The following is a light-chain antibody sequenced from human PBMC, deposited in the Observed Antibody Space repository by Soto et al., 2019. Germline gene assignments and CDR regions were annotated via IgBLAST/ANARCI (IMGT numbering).Light chain of an antibody. CDR1: QGIRND. V-gene: IGKV1-6*01. Sequence: AIQMTQSPSSLSASVGDRVTITCRASQGIRNDLGWYQQKPGKAPKFLIFHASNLQSGVPSRFSGSGSGTDFTLTISNLQPEDFATYYCLQDYIYPLTFGGGTKVDIK. CDR2: HAS. J-gene: IGKJ4*01. CDR3: LQDYIYPLT.